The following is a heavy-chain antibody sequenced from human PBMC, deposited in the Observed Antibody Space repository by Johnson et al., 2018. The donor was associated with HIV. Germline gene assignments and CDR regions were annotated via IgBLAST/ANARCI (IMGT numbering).Heavy chain of an antibody. J-gene: IGHJ3*02. Sequence: VQLVESGGGVVRPGGSLRLSCAASGFTFDDYAMSWVRQAPGKGLEWVSGINWNGGSTGYADSVKGRFTISRDNAKNSLYLQMNSLRGEDTALYYCARARGQLTRGDDAFDIWCQRTMVTVSS. CDR2: INWNGGST. D-gene: IGHD6-13*01. CDR3: ARARGQLTRGDDAFDI. CDR1: GFTFDDYA. V-gene: IGHV3-20*04.